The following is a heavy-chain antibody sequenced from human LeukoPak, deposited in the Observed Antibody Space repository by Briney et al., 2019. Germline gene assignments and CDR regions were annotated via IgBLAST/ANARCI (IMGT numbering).Heavy chain of an antibody. D-gene: IGHD5-12*01. V-gene: IGHV4-34*01. CDR3: ARTHRYVRTHLDY. CDR1: GGSFSGYY. Sequence: SETLSLTCAVYGGSFSGYYWSWIRQPPRKGLEWIGEINHSGSTNYNPSLKSRVTISVDTSKNQFSLKLSSVTAADTAVYYCARTHRYVRTHLDYWGQGTLVTVSS. J-gene: IGHJ4*02. CDR2: INHSGST.